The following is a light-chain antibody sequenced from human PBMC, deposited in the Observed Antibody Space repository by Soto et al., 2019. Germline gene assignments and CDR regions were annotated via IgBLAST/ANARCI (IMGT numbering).Light chain of an antibody. J-gene: IGKJ2*01. CDR2: LGS. CDR3: MQALQTHKN. CDR1: QSLLHSNGYNY. V-gene: IGKV2-28*01. Sequence: DIVMTQSPLSLPVTPGEPASISCRSSQSLLHSNGYNYLDWYLQKPGQSPQLLIYLGSNRASGVPDRFSGSGSGTDFTLTISRVEAEDVGVYYCMQALQTHKNFVQGTKLEIK.